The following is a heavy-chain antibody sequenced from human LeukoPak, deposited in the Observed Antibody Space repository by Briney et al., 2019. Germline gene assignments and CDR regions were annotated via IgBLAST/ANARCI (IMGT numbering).Heavy chain of an antibody. Sequence: ASVKVSCKASGYTFTSYGISWVRQAPGQGLEWMGWISAYNGNTNYAQKLQGRVTMTTDTSTSTVYMELSSLRSEDTAVYYCARDGACSSSTSCYHYWGQGTLVTVSS. CDR3: ARDGACSSSTSCYHY. CDR2: ISAYNGNT. V-gene: IGHV1-18*01. D-gene: IGHD2-2*01. J-gene: IGHJ4*02. CDR1: GYTFTSYG.